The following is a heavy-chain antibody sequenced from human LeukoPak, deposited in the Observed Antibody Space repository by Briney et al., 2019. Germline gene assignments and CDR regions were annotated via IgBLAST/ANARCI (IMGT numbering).Heavy chain of an antibody. D-gene: IGHD6-19*01. CDR2: IYPDDSDT. J-gene: IGHJ1*01. Sequence: GESLKISCQTSGYDFRTYCIGWLRQMPGQALEWMGNIYPDDSDTKYGQSFQGQVTISDDKSIRTTYLQWTNVTASDTAMYYCARSVAAPLAEYFQVWGQGTLVTVSA. CDR3: ARSVAAPLAEYFQV. V-gene: IGHV5-51*01. CDR1: GYDFRTYC.